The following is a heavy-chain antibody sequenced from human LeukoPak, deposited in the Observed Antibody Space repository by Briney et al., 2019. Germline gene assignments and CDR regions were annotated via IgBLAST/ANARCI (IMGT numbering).Heavy chain of an antibody. D-gene: IGHD6-6*01. V-gene: IGHV1-8*01. CDR3: ARGRRESSSSGYYYYYMDV. J-gene: IGHJ6*03. CDR1: GYTFTSYD. CDR2: MNPNSGNT. Sequence: GASVKVSCKASGYTFTSYDINWVRQATGQGLEWMGWMNPNSGNTGYAQKFQGRVTMTRNTSISTAYMELSSLRSEDTAVYYRARGRRESSSSGYYYYYMDVWGKGTTVTVSS.